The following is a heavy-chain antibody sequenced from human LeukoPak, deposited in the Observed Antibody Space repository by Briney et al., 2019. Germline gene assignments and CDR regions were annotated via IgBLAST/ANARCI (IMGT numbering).Heavy chain of an antibody. CDR2: INSDGSWT. D-gene: IGHD3-3*01. CDR1: GNYW. V-gene: IGHV3-74*01. J-gene: IGHJ4*02. CDR3: AKDHYWSIDY. Sequence: GGSLRLSCAASGNYWMHWVRQAQGKGLVWVSHINSDGSWTSYADSVKGRFTISRDNAKNSLYLQMNSLRAEDTGVYYCAKDHYWSIDYWGRGTLVTVSS.